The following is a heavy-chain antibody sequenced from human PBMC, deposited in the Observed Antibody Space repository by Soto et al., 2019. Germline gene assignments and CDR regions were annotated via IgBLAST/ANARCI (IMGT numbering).Heavy chain of an antibody. J-gene: IGHJ6*02. CDR1: GLTFSGYE. Sequence: HPGGSLRLSCAASGLTFSGYEMNWVRQAPGKGLEWVSYISSSGSSISYADSVKGRFTITRDNAKNSLYLQMNSLRAEDTAVYYCAKRVHDFWSGSNYYYYGMDVWGQGTTVTVSS. V-gene: IGHV3-48*03. CDR2: ISSSGSSI. CDR3: AKRVHDFWSGSNYYYYGMDV. D-gene: IGHD3-3*01.